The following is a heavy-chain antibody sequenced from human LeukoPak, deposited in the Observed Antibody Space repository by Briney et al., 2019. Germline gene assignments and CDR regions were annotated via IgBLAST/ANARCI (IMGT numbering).Heavy chain of an antibody. CDR2: INHSGST. V-gene: IGHV4-34*01. Sequence: SETLSLTCAVYGGSFSGYYWSWIRQPPGKGLEWIGEINHSGSTNYNPSLKSRVTISVDTSKNQFSLKLSSVTAADTAVYYCADFVDSSGYRTSLDYWGQGTLVTVSS. J-gene: IGHJ4*02. D-gene: IGHD3-22*01. CDR3: ADFVDSSGYRTSLDY. CDR1: GGSFSGYY.